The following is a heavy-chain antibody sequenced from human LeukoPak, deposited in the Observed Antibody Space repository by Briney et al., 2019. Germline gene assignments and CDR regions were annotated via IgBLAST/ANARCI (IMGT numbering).Heavy chain of an antibody. Sequence: GGSLGLSCAASGFTVSSNYMSWVRQAPGKGLEWVSIIYSGGSTYYADSVKGRFIVSRDSSENTLYLQMNSLRVEDTAVYFCARDYRYMDVWGKGTTVTVSS. D-gene: IGHD3-10*01. CDR1: GFTVSSNY. CDR2: IYSGGST. J-gene: IGHJ6*03. CDR3: ARDYRYMDV. V-gene: IGHV3-66*02.